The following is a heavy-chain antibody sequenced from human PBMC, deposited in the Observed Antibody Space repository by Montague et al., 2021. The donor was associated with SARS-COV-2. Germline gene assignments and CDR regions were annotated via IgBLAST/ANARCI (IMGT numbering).Heavy chain of an antibody. J-gene: IGHJ3*02. CDR1: GFTFSSYA. D-gene: IGHD6-13*01. CDR2: ISISDGNT. V-gene: IGHV3-23*01. CDR3: AKDRQLVGDDAFDI. Sequence: SLRLSCAASGFTFSSYAMSWVRQAPGKGLEWVSPISISDGNTYYADSVKGRFTISRDKSKNTLYPQMNSLRAEDTAVYYCAKDRQLVGDDAFDIWGQGTMVTVSS.